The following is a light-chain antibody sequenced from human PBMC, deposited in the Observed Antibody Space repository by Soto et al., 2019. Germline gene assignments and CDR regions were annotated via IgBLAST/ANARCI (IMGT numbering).Light chain of an antibody. Sequence: VMTQSPATLSVSPGERVILSCRASQSIGSNLAWCKQKPGQPPRLLIYHTSTRAPDIPPRFSGSGSGTEFLLTISSLQSEDFGIYFCQECNNCPRCTFGQGTKLQIK. CDR2: HTS. V-gene: IGKV3-15*01. CDR1: QSIGSN. CDR3: QECNNCPRCT. J-gene: IGKJ2*02.